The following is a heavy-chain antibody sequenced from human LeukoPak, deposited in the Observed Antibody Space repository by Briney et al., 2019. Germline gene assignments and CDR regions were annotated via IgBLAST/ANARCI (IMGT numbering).Heavy chain of an antibody. CDR3: ARGSLWFRELLPYHFDY. CDR1: GGSISSYY. J-gene: IGHJ4*02. Sequence: KPSETLSLTCTVPGGSISSYYWSWIRQPPGKGPEWIGYIYYSGSTNYNPSLKSRVTISVDTSKNQFSLKLSSVTAADTAVYYCARGSLWFRELLPYHFDYWGQGTLVTVSS. V-gene: IGHV4-59*01. CDR2: IYYSGST. D-gene: IGHD3-10*01.